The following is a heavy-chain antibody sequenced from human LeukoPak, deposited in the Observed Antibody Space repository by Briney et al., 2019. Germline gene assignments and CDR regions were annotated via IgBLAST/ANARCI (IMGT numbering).Heavy chain of an antibody. CDR1: GFTFSSYQ. CDR2: ISSSGTTI. V-gene: IGHV3-48*03. CDR3: ARVGVVVAATGSLWFDP. J-gene: IGHJ5*02. Sequence: GGSLTLSCAASGFTFSSYQMNWLRQAPGKGLEWVSYISSSGTTIYYADSVKGRLTISRDNAKNSLYLQMNSLRAEDTAVYYCARVGVVVAATGSLWFDPWGQGTLVTVSS. D-gene: IGHD2-15*01.